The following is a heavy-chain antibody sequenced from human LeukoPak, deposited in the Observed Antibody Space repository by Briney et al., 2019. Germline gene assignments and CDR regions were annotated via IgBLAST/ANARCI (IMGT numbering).Heavy chain of an antibody. V-gene: IGHV3-11*01. CDR3: ARVPHVDSSGYYYYFDY. D-gene: IGHD3-22*01. CDR1: GFTFSDYY. J-gene: IGHJ4*02. Sequence: GGSLRLSCAASGFTFSDYYMSWIRQVPGKGLEWVSYISSSSSSIYYADSVKGRFTVSRDNAKNSLYLQMNSLRAEDTAVYYCARVPHVDSSGYYYYFDYWGQGTLVTVSS. CDR2: ISSSSSSI.